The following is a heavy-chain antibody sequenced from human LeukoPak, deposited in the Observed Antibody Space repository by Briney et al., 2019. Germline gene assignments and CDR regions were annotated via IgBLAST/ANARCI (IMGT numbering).Heavy chain of an antibody. J-gene: IGHJ4*02. Sequence: GGSLRLSCAASGITVSTFWMHWVRQAPGEGLVWVSRINTDGSVTNYADSVEGRFTISRDNAKNMLHLQMNDLRAEDTAVYYCVTDRYSDSAFGDWGQGTLVTVSS. CDR2: INTDGSVT. V-gene: IGHV3-74*01. CDR1: GITVSTFW. CDR3: VTDRYSDSAFGD. D-gene: IGHD1-26*01.